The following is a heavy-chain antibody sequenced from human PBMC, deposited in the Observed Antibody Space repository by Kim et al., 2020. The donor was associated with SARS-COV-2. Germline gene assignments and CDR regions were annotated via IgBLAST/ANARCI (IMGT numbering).Heavy chain of an antibody. J-gene: IGHJ4*02. CDR3: ARDGSLEWELGVSGLGY. D-gene: IGHD1-26*01. V-gene: IGHV1-18*01. CDR1: GYTFTSYG. Sequence: ASVKVSCKASGYTFTSYGISWVRQAPGQGLEWMGWISAYNGNTNYAQKLQGRVTMTTDTSTSTAYMELRSLRSDDTAVYYCARDGSLEWELGVSGLGYWGQGTLVTVSS. CDR2: ISAYNGNT.